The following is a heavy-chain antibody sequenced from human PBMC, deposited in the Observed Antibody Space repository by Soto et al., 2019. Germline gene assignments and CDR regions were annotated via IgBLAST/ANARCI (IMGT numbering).Heavy chain of an antibody. Sequence: SVKVSCKASGGTFSSYTISWVRQAPGQGLEWMGRIIPILGIANYAQKFQGRVTITADKSTSTAYMELSSLRSEDTAVYYCASNHGSGWYGSHYYFDYWGQGTLVTVSS. V-gene: IGHV1-69*02. CDR2: IIPILGIA. J-gene: IGHJ4*02. CDR1: GGTFSSYT. D-gene: IGHD6-19*01. CDR3: ASNHGSGWYGSHYYFDY.